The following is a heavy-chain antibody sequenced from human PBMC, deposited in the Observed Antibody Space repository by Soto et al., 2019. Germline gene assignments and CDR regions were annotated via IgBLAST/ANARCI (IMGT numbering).Heavy chain of an antibody. CDR1: GGSFSGYY. Sequence: QVQLQQWGAGLLKPSETMSFTCAVYGGSFSGYYRSCIRQPPGKGLESIGEINHSGSTNYNPSLKSRVTISVDTSKTQFSLKLSSVTAADTAVYYCARMYYDFCSGYYTPPSYFDYWGQGTLVTVSS. CDR2: INHSGST. V-gene: IGHV4-34*01. D-gene: IGHD3-3*01. CDR3: ARMYYDFCSGYYTPPSYFDY. J-gene: IGHJ4*02.